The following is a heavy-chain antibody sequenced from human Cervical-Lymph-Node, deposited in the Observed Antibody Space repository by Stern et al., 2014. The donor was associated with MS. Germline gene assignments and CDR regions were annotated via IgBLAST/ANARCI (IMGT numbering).Heavy chain of an antibody. V-gene: IGHV3-53*01. Sequence: EMQLVESGGGLIQPGGSLRLSCAASGFSVRSNYMSWVHQAPGQGLEWVSVIFSGGSTYYAESVKGRFTISRDHSKNTVYLEMNSLRVEDTAVYYCARDVRSSWYRWFDPWGQGTLVTVSS. CDR2: IFSGGST. D-gene: IGHD6-13*01. CDR1: GFSVRSNY. CDR3: ARDVRSSWYRWFDP. J-gene: IGHJ5*02.